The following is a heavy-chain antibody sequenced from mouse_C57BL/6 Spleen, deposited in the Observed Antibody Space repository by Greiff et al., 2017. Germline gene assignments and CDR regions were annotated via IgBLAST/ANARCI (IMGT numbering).Heavy chain of an antibody. CDR3: TRYYGSIFYAMDY. V-gene: IGHV1-15*01. Sequence: QVQLKQSGAELVRPGASVTLSCKASGYTFTDYEMHWVKQTPVHGLEWIGAIDPETGGTAYNQKFKGKAILTADKSSSTAYMELRSLTSEDSAVYYCTRYYGSIFYAMDYWGQGTSVTVSS. CDR1: GYTFTDYE. CDR2: IDPETGGT. J-gene: IGHJ4*01. D-gene: IGHD1-1*01.